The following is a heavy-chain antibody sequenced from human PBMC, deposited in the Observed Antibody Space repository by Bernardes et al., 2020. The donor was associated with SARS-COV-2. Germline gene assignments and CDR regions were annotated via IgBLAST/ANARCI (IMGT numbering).Heavy chain of an antibody. Sequence: GGSLRLSRKASTFTLSNYAMNWVRQAPGKGLEWVSLLSRTGQSAHYADSVNGRFSIFRDTSKNTLYLEMHNLRVDDTAVYFCAIDYDSTGFYEDYWGQGTLVTVSS. V-gene: IGHV3-23*01. CDR1: TFTLSNYA. J-gene: IGHJ4*02. D-gene: IGHD3-22*01. CDR3: AIDYDSTGFYEDY. CDR2: LSRTGQSA.